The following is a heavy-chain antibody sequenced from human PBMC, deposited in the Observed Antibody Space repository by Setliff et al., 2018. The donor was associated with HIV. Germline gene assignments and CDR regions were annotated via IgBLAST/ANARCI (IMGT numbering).Heavy chain of an antibody. Sequence: PGGSLRLSCAASGFIFDDYAMHWVRQVPGKGLEWVSGISWNGVSIGYADSVKGRFTISRDNAKNSLYLQMNSLRAEDTALYYCAKDSRGGFYYFDYWGQGTLVTVSS. CDR1: GFIFDDYA. CDR2: ISWNGVSI. CDR3: AKDSRGGFYYFDY. D-gene: IGHD3-16*01. J-gene: IGHJ4*02. V-gene: IGHV3-9*01.